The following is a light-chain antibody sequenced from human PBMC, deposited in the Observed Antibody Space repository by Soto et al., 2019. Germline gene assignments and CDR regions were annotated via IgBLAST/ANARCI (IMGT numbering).Light chain of an antibody. J-gene: IGKJ1*01. Sequence: AIRMTQSPSSLSASAGDRVAIACRASQDVGRYLAWYQQKPGQAPKLLIYGASTLQRGVPSRFSGGGSGTDFIITSSCLQSEDVATYYCQHYKNSPWTFGQGTKLEIK. CDR2: GAS. V-gene: IGKV1-8*01. CDR1: QDVGRY. CDR3: QHYKNSPWT.